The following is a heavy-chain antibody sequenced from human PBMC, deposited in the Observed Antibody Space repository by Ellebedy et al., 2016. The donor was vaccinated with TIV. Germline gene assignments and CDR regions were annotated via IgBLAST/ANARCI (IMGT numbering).Heavy chain of an antibody. CDR3: AREQVGYNGYDPLDY. J-gene: IGHJ4*02. D-gene: IGHD5-12*01. CDR1: GGHISHWW. Sequence: PSETLSLTCGVSGGHISHWWSWVRQAPGKGLVWVSRINSDGSSTGYADSVKGRFTISRDNAKNTLYLQMNSLRAEDTAVYYCAREQVGYNGYDPLDYWGQGTLVTVSS. V-gene: IGHV3-74*01. CDR2: INSDGSST.